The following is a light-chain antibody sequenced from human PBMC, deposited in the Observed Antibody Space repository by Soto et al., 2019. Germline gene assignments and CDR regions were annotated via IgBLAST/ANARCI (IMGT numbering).Light chain of an antibody. CDR1: SSDVGGFNS. CDR2: DVN. J-gene: IGLJ1*01. V-gene: IGLV2-11*01. CDR3: AAWDASLGGFYV. Sequence: QSVLTQPRSVSGSPGQSVTISCTGTSSDVGGFNSVPWYQQHPGKAPKLMIYDVNKRPSGVPDRFSGSKSGSTASLTISGLQAEDEADYYCAAWDASLGGFYVFGTGTKLTVL.